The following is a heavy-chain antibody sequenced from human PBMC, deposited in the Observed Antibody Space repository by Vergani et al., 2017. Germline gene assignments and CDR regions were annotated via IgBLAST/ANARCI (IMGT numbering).Heavy chain of an antibody. V-gene: IGHV1-46*01. CDR1: GYTFTSYY. D-gene: IGHD2-2*01. Sequence: QVPLVPSGAEVKKPGASVKVSCKASGYTFTSYYMHWVRQAPGQGLEWMGIINPSGGSTSYAQKFQGRVTMTRDTSTSTVYMELSSLRSEDTAVYYCARDSRYCSSTSCYVGRDWFDPWGQGTLVTVSS. CDR3: ARDSRYCSSTSCYVGRDWFDP. J-gene: IGHJ5*02. CDR2: INPSGGST.